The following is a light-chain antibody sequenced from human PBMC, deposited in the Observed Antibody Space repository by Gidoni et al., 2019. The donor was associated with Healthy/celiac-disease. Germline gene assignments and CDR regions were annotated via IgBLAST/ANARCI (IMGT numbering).Light chain of an antibody. CDR2: GNS. CDR1: SSNIGAGYD. CDR3: QSYDSSLSGVV. J-gene: IGLJ2*01. V-gene: IGLV1-40*01. Sequence: QSVLTQPPPVSGDPGQRVTSSCTGSSSNIGAGYDVHWYQQLPGTAPKLLIYGNSNRPSGVPDRFSGSKSGTSASLAITGLQAEDEADYYCQSYDSSLSGVVFGGGTKLTVL.